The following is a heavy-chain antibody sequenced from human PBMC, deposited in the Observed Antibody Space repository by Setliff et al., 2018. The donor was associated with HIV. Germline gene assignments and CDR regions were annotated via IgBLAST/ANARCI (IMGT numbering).Heavy chain of an antibody. J-gene: IGHJ6*03. V-gene: IGHV4-59*01. CDR3: ARTTDSSGYYLISSYYYYYYMDV. CDR1: GGSISSYY. Sequence: SETLSLTCTVSGGSISSYYWSWIRQPPGKGLEWIGYIYYSGSTNYDPSPKSRVTISVDTSKNQFSLKLSSVTAADTAVYYCARTTDSSGYYLISSYYYYYYMDVWG. D-gene: IGHD3-22*01. CDR2: IYYSGST.